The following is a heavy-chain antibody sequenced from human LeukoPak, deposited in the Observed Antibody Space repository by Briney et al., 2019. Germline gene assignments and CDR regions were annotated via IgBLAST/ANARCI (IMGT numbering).Heavy chain of an antibody. J-gene: IGHJ4*02. CDR1: GFTLSSYA. Sequence: GRSLRLSWAASGFTLSSYAMSWVRQAPGEGLEWVSTVSNSGGSTSYADSVKGRFTISRDNSKNTLYLQMNSLRVEDTAVYYCAKERSGGYYFDYWGQGTLVTVSS. CDR2: VSNSGGST. D-gene: IGHD6-19*01. V-gene: IGHV3-23*01. CDR3: AKERSGGYYFDY.